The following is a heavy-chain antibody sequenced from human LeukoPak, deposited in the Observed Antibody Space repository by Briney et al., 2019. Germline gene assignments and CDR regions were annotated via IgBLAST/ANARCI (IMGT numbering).Heavy chain of an antibody. CDR1: GGSISSSNW. Sequence: SGTLSLTCAVSGGSISSSNWWSWVRQPPGKGLEWIGEIYHSGSTNYNPSLKSRVTISVDKSKNQFSLKLSSVTAADTAVYYCARHRITIFRYGMDVWGQGTTVTVSS. V-gene: IGHV4-4*02. CDR3: ARHRITIFRYGMDV. CDR2: IYHSGST. J-gene: IGHJ6*02. D-gene: IGHD3-9*01.